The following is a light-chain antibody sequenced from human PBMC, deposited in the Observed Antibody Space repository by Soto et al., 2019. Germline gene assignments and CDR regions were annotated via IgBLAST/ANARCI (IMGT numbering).Light chain of an antibody. CDR2: RNN. CDR3: AAWDDSLSGLYV. V-gene: IGLV1-47*01. J-gene: IGLJ1*01. Sequence: QSVLTQPPSVSGAPGQRVTISCTGTSSNIGAGYEVHWYQQLPGTAPKLVIYRNNQRPSGVPDRFSGSKSGTSASLAIRGLRSEDEADYYCAAWDDSLSGLYVFGTGTKLTVL. CDR1: SSNIGAGYE.